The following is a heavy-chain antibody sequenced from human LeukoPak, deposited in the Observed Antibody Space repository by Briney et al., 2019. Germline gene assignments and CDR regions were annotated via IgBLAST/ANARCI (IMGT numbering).Heavy chain of an antibody. J-gene: IGHJ4*02. D-gene: IGHD3-3*01. CDR1: GGSIGSHY. Sequence: SETLSLTCTVSGGSIGSHYWSWLRQPPGEGPEWIGYIYYSGVTNYNPSLKSRVTMSLDTSKKQFSLKLSSVTAADTGVYYCARDGVAPASYYFDHWGQGILVTVSS. CDR2: IYYSGVT. V-gene: IGHV4-59*11. CDR3: ARDGVAPASYYFDH.